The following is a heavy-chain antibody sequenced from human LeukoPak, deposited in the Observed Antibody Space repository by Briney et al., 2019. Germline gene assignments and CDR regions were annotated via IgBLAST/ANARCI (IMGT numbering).Heavy chain of an antibody. CDR1: GGSISSSSYY. CDR2: IYYSGST. J-gene: IGHJ3*02. CDR3: ARGGYYLDAFDI. V-gene: IGHV4-39*07. D-gene: IGHD3-10*01. Sequence: SETLSLTCTVSGGSISSSSYYWGWIRQPPGKGLEWIGSIYYSGSTYYNPSLKSRVTISVDTSKNQFSLKLSSVTAADTAVYYCARGGYYLDAFDIWGQGTMVTVSS.